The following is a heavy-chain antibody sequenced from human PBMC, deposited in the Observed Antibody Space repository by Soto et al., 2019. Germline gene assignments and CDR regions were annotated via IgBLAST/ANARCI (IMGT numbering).Heavy chain of an antibody. CDR1: GGTFSSYA. D-gene: IGHD3-10*01. Sequence: QVQLVQSGAEVKKPESSVKVSCKASGGTFSSYAINWVRQAPGQGLEWMGGIIPFFGIANYAQKFQGRVTITAAESTSTAYMELSSLRSEDTAVYYCARDGLYGSGSYYPPLGFDYWGQGTLVTVSS. CDR2: IIPFFGIA. V-gene: IGHV1-69*12. CDR3: ARDGLYGSGSYYPPLGFDY. J-gene: IGHJ4*02.